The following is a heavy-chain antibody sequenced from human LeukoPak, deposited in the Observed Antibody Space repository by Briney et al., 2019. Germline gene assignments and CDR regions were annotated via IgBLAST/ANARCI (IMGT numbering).Heavy chain of an antibody. D-gene: IGHD1-20*01. V-gene: IGHV3-30*18. CDR3: AKNNWNDMPFVDD. CDR1: GFTFSSYG. CDR2: ISYDGSNK. J-gene: IGHJ4*02. Sequence: PGGSLRLSCAASGFTFSSYGMHWVRQAPGTGLEWVAVISYDGSNKYYADSVKGRFTISRDNFKNTLYLQMNSLRAEDTAVYYCAKNNWNDMPFVDDWGQGTLVTVSS.